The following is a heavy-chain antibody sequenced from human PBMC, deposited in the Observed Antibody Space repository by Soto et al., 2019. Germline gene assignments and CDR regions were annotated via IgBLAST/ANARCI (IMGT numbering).Heavy chain of an antibody. V-gene: IGHV1-8*01. J-gene: IGHJ5*02. CDR1: GYTFTSYD. CDR3: ARGGRHSGYDMGVMVQGFDP. CDR2: MNPNSGNT. Sequence: ASVKVSCKASGYTFTSYDINWVRQATGQGLEWMGWMNPNSGNTGYAQKFQGRVTMTRNTSISPAYMGLSSLRSEDTAVYYCARGGRHSGYDMGVMVQGFDPWGQGTLVTVSS. D-gene: IGHD5-12*01.